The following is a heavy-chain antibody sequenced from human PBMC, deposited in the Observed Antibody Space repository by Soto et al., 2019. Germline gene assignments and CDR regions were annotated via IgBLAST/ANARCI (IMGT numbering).Heavy chain of an antibody. V-gene: IGHV4-34*01. CDR2: INHSGST. J-gene: IGHJ4*02. CDR3: ARDEVSYSSSWYYFDY. Sequence: PSETLSVTCAVYGGSFSGYYWSWIRQPPGKGLEWIGEINHSGSTNYNPSLKSRVTISVDTSKNQFSLKLSSVTAADTAVYYCARDEVSYSSSWYYFDYWGQGTLVTVSS. CDR1: GGSFSGYY. D-gene: IGHD6-13*01.